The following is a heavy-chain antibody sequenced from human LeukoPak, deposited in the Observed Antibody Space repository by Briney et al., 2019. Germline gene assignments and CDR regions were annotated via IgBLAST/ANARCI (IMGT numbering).Heavy chain of an antibody. Sequence: SETLSLTCAVYGGSFSGYYWSWIRQPPGKGLEWIGEINHSGSTNYNPSLESRVTISVDTSKNQFSLKLSSVTAADTAVYYCARDTRSFKLELRPGYYGMDVWGQGTTVTVSS. CDR1: GGSFSGYY. CDR3: ARDTRSFKLELRPGYYGMDV. J-gene: IGHJ6*02. V-gene: IGHV4-34*01. CDR2: INHSGST. D-gene: IGHD1-7*01.